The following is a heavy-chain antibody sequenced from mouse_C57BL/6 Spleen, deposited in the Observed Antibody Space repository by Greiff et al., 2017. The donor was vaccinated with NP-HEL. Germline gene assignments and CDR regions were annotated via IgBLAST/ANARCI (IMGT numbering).Heavy chain of an antibody. CDR2: ISYDGSN. CDR1: GYSITSGYY. J-gene: IGHJ3*01. CDR3: AIYYSNTAY. D-gene: IGHD2-5*01. V-gene: IGHV3-6*01. Sequence: ESGPGLVKPSQSLSLTCSVTGYSITSGYYWNWIRQFPGNKLEWMGYISYDGSNNYNPSLKNRISITRDTSKNQFFLKLNSVTTEDTATYYCAIYYSNTAYWGQGTLVTVSA.